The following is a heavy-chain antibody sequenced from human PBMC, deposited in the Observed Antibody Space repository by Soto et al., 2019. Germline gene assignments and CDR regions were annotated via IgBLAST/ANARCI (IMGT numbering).Heavy chain of an antibody. Sequence: SVKVSCKASGGTFSSYAISWVRQAPGQGLEWMGGIIPIFGTANYAQKFQGRVTITADESTSTAYMELSSLRSEDTAVYYCAGHYPMIVVVIPWDYYGMDVWGQGTTVTVSS. J-gene: IGHJ6*02. CDR1: GGTFSSYA. V-gene: IGHV1-69*13. CDR2: IIPIFGTA. D-gene: IGHD3-22*01. CDR3: AGHYPMIVVVIPWDYYGMDV.